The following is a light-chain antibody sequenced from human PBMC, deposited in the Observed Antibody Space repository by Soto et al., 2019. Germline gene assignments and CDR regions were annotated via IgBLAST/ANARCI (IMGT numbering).Light chain of an antibody. CDR3: QQYDNLPIT. CDR1: QDISNY. Sequence: IEKTEAPSSLSASGGDRVTITCQASQDISNYLDWYQQKPGKAPKLLIYDASNLETGVPSRFSGSGSGTDFTFTISSLQPEDIATYYCQQYDNLPITFGQGTRLEIK. V-gene: IGKV1-33*01. J-gene: IGKJ5*01. CDR2: DAS.